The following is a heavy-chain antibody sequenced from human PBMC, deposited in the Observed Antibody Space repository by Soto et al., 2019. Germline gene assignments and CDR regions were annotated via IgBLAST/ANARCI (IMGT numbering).Heavy chain of an antibody. Sequence: QVQLQESGPGLVKASETLSLTCTVSGDSVSSGSNYWSWIRQSPGRGLEWIGYIIDSGNTNYNPSLNRGVMISVDTSKNQFSPKVNSVTTAHTTVYNCARNKVGWASFDPWGQGMLVTVSS. D-gene: IGHD5-12*01. J-gene: IGHJ5*02. CDR1: GDSVSSGSNY. CDR2: IIDSGNT. V-gene: IGHV4-61*01. CDR3: ARNKVGWASFDP.